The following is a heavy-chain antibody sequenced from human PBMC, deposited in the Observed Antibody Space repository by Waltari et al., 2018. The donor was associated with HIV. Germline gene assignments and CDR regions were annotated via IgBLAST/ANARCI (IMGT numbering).Heavy chain of an antibody. CDR3: ARENDPSGSYYYNAFDI. D-gene: IGHD3-10*01. Sequence: LVESGGGVVQPGKSLTLSCAASGFTFSTHGVQWVRQVPGKGLEWVALIWFDGSKEFYADSVKGRFTISRDNSKNTLYLQMNSLRDEDTALYHCARENDPSGSYYYNAFDIWGQGTTVTVSS. CDR1: GFTFSTHG. CDR2: IWFDGSKE. V-gene: IGHV3-33*01. J-gene: IGHJ3*02.